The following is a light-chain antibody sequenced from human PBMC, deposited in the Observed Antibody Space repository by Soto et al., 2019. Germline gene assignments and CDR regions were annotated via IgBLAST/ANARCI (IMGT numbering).Light chain of an antibody. CDR1: QSISSW. CDR2: DAS. CDR3: QQYNSYSLT. Sequence: DIEMTQSPSTLSASVGDRVTITCRASQSISSWLAWYQQKPGKAPKLLIYDASSLESGVPSRFSGSGSGTEFTLTISSLQPDDFATYYCQQYNSYSLTFGGGTKVEIK. V-gene: IGKV1-5*01. J-gene: IGKJ4*01.